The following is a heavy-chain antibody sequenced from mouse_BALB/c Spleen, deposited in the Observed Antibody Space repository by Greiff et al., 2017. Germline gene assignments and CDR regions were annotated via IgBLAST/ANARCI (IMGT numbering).Heavy chain of an antibody. CDR3: TRGALRPPLDY. V-gene: IGHV1S81*02. J-gene: IGHJ2*01. Sequence: QVQLQQPGAELVKPGASVKLSCKASGYTFTSYYMYWVKQRPGQGLEWIGGINPSNGGTNFNEKFKSKATLTVDKSSSTAYMQLSSLTSEDSAVYYCTRGALRPPLDYWGQGTTLTVSS. CDR2: INPSNGGT. CDR1: GYTFTSYY. D-gene: IGHD6-1*01.